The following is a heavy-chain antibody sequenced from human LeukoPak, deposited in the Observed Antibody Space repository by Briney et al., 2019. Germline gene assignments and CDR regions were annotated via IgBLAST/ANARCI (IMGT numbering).Heavy chain of an antibody. Sequence: SSETLSLTCTVSGGSISSYYWSWIRQPPGKGLEWIGYIYYSGSTNYNPSLKSRVTISVDTSKNQFSLKLSSVTAADTAVYYCARDRGYSSSWYDYWGQGTLVTVSS. J-gene: IGHJ4*02. CDR1: GGSISSYY. V-gene: IGHV4-59*01. CDR3: ARDRGYSSSWYDY. CDR2: IYYSGST. D-gene: IGHD6-13*01.